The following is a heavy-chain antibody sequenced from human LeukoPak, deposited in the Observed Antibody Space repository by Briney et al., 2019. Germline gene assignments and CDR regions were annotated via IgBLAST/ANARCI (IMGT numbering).Heavy chain of an antibody. CDR2: IYSSGSA. Sequence: SETLSLTCTVSGGSVNSGAYYWSWIRQPPGKGLEWIGNIYSSGSAYYNPSLKSRVTMSVDTSKNQFSLELSSATAADTAVYYCARKPIVNSAWYYFDYWGQGTLVTVSS. CDR1: GGSVNSGAYY. J-gene: IGHJ4*02. V-gene: IGHV4-39*07. D-gene: IGHD3-22*01. CDR3: ARKPIVNSAWYYFDY.